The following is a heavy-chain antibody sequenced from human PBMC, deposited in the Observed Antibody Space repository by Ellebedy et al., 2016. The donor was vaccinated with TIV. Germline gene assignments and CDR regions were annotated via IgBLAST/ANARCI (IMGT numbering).Heavy chain of an antibody. CDR3: ARSSGWSFEY. CDR2: ISSSSSYI. CDR1: GFTFSSYS. D-gene: IGHD3-22*01. J-gene: IGHJ4*02. Sequence: GESLKISCAASGFTFSSYSMNWVRQAPGKGLEWVSSISSSSSYIYYADSVKGRFTISRDNAKNSLYLQMNSLRDEDTAVYYCARSSGWSFEYWGQGTLVTVSS. V-gene: IGHV3-21*01.